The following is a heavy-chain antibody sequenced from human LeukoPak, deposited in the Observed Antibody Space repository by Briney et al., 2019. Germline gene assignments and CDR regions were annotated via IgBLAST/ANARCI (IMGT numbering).Heavy chain of an antibody. CDR3: ARATDGDYVPY. Sequence: GGSLRLSCAASGFTFSSYSMNWVRQAPGKGLEWVSSISSSSSYINYADSVKGRFTISKDNAKNSLYLQMNSLRAEDTAVYYCARATDGDYVPYWCQGTLVTVSS. CDR2: ISSSSSYI. V-gene: IGHV3-21*01. D-gene: IGHD4-17*01. J-gene: IGHJ4*02. CDR1: GFTFSSYS.